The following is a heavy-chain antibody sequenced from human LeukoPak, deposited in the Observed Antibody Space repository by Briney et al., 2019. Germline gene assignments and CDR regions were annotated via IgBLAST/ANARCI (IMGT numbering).Heavy chain of an antibody. D-gene: IGHD6-19*01. J-gene: IGHJ4*02. V-gene: IGHV1-3*04. CDR2: INTGNGNT. Sequence: ASVKVSCKASGYTFTTYAMHWVRQAPGQRLEWMGWINTGNGNTKYSQKFQGRVTTTRDTSASTAYMDLSSLRSEDTAVYYCARTPYSSGPIFDYWGQGTLVTVSS. CDR3: ARTPYSSGPIFDY. CDR1: GYTFTTYA.